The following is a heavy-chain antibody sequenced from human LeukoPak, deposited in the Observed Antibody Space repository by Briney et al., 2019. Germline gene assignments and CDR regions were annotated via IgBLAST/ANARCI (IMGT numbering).Heavy chain of an antibody. V-gene: IGHV1-2*02. CDR1: GYTFTGYY. D-gene: IGHD2-2*01. CDR2: INPNSGGT. Sequence: GASVKVSCKASGYTFTGYYMHWVRQAPGQGLEWMVWINPNSGGTNYAQKFQGRVTMTRDTSISTAYMELSRLRSDDTAVYYCARDFFVVVPAAPLYYFDYWGQGTLVTVSS. CDR3: ARDFFVVVPAAPLYYFDY. J-gene: IGHJ4*02.